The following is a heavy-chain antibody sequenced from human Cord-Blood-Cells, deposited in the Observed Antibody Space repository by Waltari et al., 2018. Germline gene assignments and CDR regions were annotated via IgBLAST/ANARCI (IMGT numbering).Heavy chain of an antibody. CDR3: ARGTVTWYFDL. Sequence: EVQLVESGGGLVQPGGSLRLSCAASGFTFSSYWMSWVRQAPGKGVEWGANINQDGSEKYYVDSVKGRFTISRDNAKNSLYLQMNSLRAEDTAVYYCARGTVTWYFDLWGRGTLVTVSS. J-gene: IGHJ2*01. D-gene: IGHD4-17*01. V-gene: IGHV3-7*01. CDR2: INQDGSEK. CDR1: GFTFSSYW.